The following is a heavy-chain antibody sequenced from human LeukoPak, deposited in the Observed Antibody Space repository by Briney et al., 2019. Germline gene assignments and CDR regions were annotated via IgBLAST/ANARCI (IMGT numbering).Heavy chain of an antibody. V-gene: IGHV4-61*01. Sequence: SETLSLTCTVSGGSVSNGNYYWSWLRQPPGKALEWIGYIYYSGSTYYNPSLEGRVTISVDTSKNQFSVKLSSVTTADTAVYYCARSQNYYGSGDYWSQGTLVTVSS. CDR2: IYYSGST. CDR1: GGSVSNGNYY. D-gene: IGHD3-10*01. J-gene: IGHJ4*02. CDR3: ARSQNYYGSGDY.